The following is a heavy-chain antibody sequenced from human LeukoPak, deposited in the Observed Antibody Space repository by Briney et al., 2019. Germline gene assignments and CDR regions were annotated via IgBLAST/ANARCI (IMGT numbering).Heavy chain of an antibody. CDR3: ARGVEEASYIGSYFFDY. CDR1: GGSFSGYY. CDR2: INHSGGT. D-gene: IGHD1-26*01. J-gene: IGHJ4*02. Sequence: SETLSLTCAVYGGSFSGYYWSWIRQPPGKGLEWIGEINHSGGTTYNPSLKSRVTISVDTSKNQFSLKLSSGTAADTAVYYCARGVEEASYIGSYFFDYWGQGTLVTVSS. V-gene: IGHV4-34*01.